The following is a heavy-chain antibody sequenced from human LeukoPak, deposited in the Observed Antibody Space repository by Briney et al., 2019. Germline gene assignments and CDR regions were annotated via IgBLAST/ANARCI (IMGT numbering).Heavy chain of an antibody. J-gene: IGHJ6*02. D-gene: IGHD3-3*01. V-gene: IGHV3-21*01. Sequence: GGSLRLSCAASGFTFSSYSMNWVRQAPGKGLEWVSSVSTSGSYIYYADSVKGRFTISRDNAKNSLYLQVSSLRAEDTAVYYCAKDPGLYYDFWSGYYTIYYGMDVWGQGTTVTVSS. CDR2: VSTSGSYI. CDR1: GFTFSSYS. CDR3: AKDPGLYYDFWSGYYTIYYGMDV.